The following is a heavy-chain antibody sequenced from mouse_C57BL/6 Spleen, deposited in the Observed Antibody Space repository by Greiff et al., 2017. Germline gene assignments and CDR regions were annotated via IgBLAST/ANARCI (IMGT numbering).Heavy chain of an antibody. Sequence: EVKLVESGGGLVQPKGSLKLSCAASGFTFNTYAMHWVRQAPGKGLEWVARLRSKSSNYATYYADSVKDRFTISRDDSQSMLYLQMNNLKTEDTAMYYCVRENSNYAHYAMDYWGQGTSVTVSS. CDR3: VRENSNYAHYAMDY. CDR2: LRSKSSNYAT. CDR1: GFTFNTYA. D-gene: IGHD2-5*01. V-gene: IGHV10-3*01. J-gene: IGHJ4*01.